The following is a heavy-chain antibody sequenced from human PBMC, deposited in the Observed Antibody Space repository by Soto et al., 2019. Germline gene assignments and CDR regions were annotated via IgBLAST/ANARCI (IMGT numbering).Heavy chain of an antibody. CDR2: ISASGRST. CDR1: GFTFSNSS. CDR3: AKDGQWLDVYLES. Sequence: GGSLRLSGTASGFTFSNSSMTWVREAPGEGLECVSIISASGRSTYHAASVKGRFTMSRDNSKDTLYLQMTRLRAEDTATYSCAKDGQWLDVYLESWGQGTQVTVSS. J-gene: IGHJ4*02. V-gene: IGHV3-23*01. D-gene: IGHD6-19*01.